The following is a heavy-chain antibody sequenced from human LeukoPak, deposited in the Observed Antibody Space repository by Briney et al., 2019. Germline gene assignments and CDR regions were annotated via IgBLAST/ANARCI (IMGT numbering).Heavy chain of an antibody. J-gene: IGHJ4*02. CDR3: ARDDSTVTRFDY. CDR2: ISSRSRGI. CDR1: GFTFDTYE. V-gene: IGHV3-48*03. Sequence: PGGSLRLSCGASGFTFDTYEMNWVRQAPGKGLEWLASISSRSRGIYYADSVKGRFTISRDNAKNSLYLQTNSLRAEDTALYYCARDDSTVTRFDYWGQGTLVTVSS. D-gene: IGHD4-17*01.